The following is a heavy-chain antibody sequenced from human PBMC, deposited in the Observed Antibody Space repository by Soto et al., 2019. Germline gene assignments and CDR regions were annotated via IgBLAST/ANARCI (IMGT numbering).Heavy chain of an antibody. CDR2: IYWDDEE. CDR1: GFSLSTSAVG. CDR3: AHIRGGGNSPRFEY. J-gene: IGHJ4*02. Sequence: QITLKESGPTLVKPTQTLTLTCTFSGFSLSTSAVGVGWIRQPPGKALEWLALIYWDDEERYSPSLKSRRTITKDTSKRQDVFTMTNMEPVDTATYYCAHIRGGGNSPRFEYWGRGTRVTVSS. D-gene: IGHD2-21*02. V-gene: IGHV2-5*02.